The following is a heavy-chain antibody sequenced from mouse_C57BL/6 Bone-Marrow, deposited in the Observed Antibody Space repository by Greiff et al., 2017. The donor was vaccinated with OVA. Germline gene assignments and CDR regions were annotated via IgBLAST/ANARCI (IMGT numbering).Heavy chain of an antibody. Sequence: EVQLVESGGGLVKPGGSLKLSCAASGFTFSSYAMSWVRQTPEKRLEWVATISDGGSYTYYPDNVKGRFTISRDNAKNNLYLQMSHLKSEDTAMYYCARVYYSNPYAMDYWGQGTSVTVSS. CDR3: ARVYYSNPYAMDY. D-gene: IGHD2-5*01. CDR2: ISDGGSYT. CDR1: GFTFSSYA. V-gene: IGHV5-4*01. J-gene: IGHJ4*01.